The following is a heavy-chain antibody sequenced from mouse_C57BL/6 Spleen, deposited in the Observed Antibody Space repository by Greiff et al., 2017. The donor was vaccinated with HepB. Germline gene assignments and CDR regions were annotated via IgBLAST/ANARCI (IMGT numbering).Heavy chain of an antibody. J-gene: IGHJ1*03. CDR1: GFTFSSYA. CDR3: ARGGVLRHYCYFDV. Sequence: EVKLVESGGGLVKPGGSLKLSCAASGFTFSSYAMSWVRQTPEKRLEWVATISDGGSYTYYPDNVKGRFTISRDNAKNNLYLQMSHLKSEDTAMYYCARGGVLRHYCYFDVWGTGTTVTVSS. CDR2: ISDGGSYT. V-gene: IGHV5-4*03. D-gene: IGHD1-2*01.